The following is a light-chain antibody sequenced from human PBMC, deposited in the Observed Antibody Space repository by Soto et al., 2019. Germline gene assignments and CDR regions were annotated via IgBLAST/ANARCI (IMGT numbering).Light chain of an antibody. V-gene: IGKV1-5*03. CDR2: KAP. CDR1: QSISSW. Sequence: DIQMTQSPSTLSASVGDRVTITCRASQSISSWLAWYQQKPGKAPKLLIYKAPSLESGVPSRFSGSGSGTEFTLTISSLQPYDFATYYCQQYNSYPWTFGQGTKVEIK. CDR3: QQYNSYPWT. J-gene: IGKJ1*01.